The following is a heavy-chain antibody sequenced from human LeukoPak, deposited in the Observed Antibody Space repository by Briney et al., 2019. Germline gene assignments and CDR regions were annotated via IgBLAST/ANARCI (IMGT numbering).Heavy chain of an antibody. Sequence: GASVKVSCKASGYTFTDYYMHWVRQAPGQGPEWMGWINPNSGGTNYAQKFQGRVTMTRDTSISTAYMELSRLASDDTAVYYCARAANPQDCFDCWGQRTLVTVSS. CDR3: ARAANPQDCFDC. J-gene: IGHJ4*02. D-gene: IGHD4/OR15-4a*01. CDR2: INPNSGGT. V-gene: IGHV1-2*02. CDR1: GYTFTDYY.